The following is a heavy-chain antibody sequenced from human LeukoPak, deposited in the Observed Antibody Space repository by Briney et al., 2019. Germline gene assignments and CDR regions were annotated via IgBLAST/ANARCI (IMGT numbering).Heavy chain of an antibody. CDR2: ISYDGSKK. CDR1: GFSFSSYA. J-gene: IGHJ6*04. Sequence: PGGSLRLSCVASGFSFSSYAVHWVRQAPGKGLEWVTIISYDGSKKYYADSVKGRFTISRDNSKNTLYLQMNSLRPEDTAVYYCARGGCSGGSCYSPYYFYGMDVWGKGTTVTVSS. V-gene: IGHV3-30*04. D-gene: IGHD2-15*01. CDR3: ARGGCSGGSCYSPYYFYGMDV.